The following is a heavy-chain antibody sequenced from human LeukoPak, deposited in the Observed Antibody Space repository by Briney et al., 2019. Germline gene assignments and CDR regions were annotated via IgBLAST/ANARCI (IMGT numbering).Heavy chain of an antibody. CDR3: ARGWLSAAGQKVSYYYYYGMDV. J-gene: IGHJ6*02. CDR2: IIPIFGTA. D-gene: IGHD6-13*01. CDR1: GGTFSSYA. Sequence: ASVKVSCKASGGTFSSYAISWVRQAPGQGLEWMGGIIPIFGTANYAQKFQGRVTITADESTSTAYMELSSLRSEDTAVYYCARGWLSAAGQKVSYYYYYGMDVWGQGTTVTVSS. V-gene: IGHV1-69*13.